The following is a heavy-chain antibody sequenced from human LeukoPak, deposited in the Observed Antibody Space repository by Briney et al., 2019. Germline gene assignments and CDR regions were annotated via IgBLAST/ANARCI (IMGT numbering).Heavy chain of an antibody. Sequence: GGSLRLSCAASGFTLCRYSMICVRQARGGGREWVSSISSSSSYIYYADSVKGRFTISRDNAKNSLYLQMNSLRAEDTAVYYCARAPGRPGGRDYYYGMDVWGQGTTVTVSS. CDR3: ARAPGRPGGRDYYYGMDV. J-gene: IGHJ6*02. CDR2: ISSSSSYI. V-gene: IGHV3-21*01. D-gene: IGHD1-26*01. CDR1: GFTLCRYS.